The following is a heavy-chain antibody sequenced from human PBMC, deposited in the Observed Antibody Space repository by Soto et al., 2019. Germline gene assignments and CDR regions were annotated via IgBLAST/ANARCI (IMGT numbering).Heavy chain of an antibody. V-gene: IGHV1-69*01. Sequence: QVLLVQSGAEAKRPGSSVKVSCKASGGTFDNYVLNWVRQAPGQGLEWVGGIIPSSETTNYAQKFRGRLTLIADANIVYMELSSLRSDDTAIYYCVRRHVSSIHFLRFDDWGQGTLVTVSS. D-gene: IGHD3-3*02. J-gene: IGHJ4*02. CDR3: VRRHVSSIHFLRFDD. CDR1: GGTFDNYV. CDR2: IIPSSETT.